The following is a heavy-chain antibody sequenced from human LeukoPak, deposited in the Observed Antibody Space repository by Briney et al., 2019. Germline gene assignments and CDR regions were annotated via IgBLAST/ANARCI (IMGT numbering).Heavy chain of an antibody. CDR2: ISDDGRSK. V-gene: IGHV3-30*18. D-gene: IGHD4-17*01. CDR1: GFSFISYG. Sequence: GSLRLSCAASGFSFISYGMHWVRQAPGKGLEWVGVISDDGRSKDYADSVKGRFTISRDNSKDTLYLQMNSLRDEDTAVYYCAKRPSDYGDYVSYFDYWGQGTLVTVSS. CDR3: AKRPSDYGDYVSYFDY. J-gene: IGHJ4*02.